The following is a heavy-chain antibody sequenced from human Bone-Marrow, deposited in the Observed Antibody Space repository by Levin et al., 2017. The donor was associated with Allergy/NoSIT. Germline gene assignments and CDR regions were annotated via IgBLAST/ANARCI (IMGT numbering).Heavy chain of an antibody. Sequence: HPGGSLRLPCEGSGFTFRSNWMHWARQAPGKGLVWVSRMNSDGSRISYADSVKGRFTISRDNATNALYLQMNSLRVDDTAVYYCASSVVTASLIFDYWGQGTLVTVAS. J-gene: IGHJ4*02. D-gene: IGHD2-21*02. V-gene: IGHV3-74*01. CDR3: ASSVVTASLIFDY. CDR2: MNSDGSRI. CDR1: GFTFRSNW.